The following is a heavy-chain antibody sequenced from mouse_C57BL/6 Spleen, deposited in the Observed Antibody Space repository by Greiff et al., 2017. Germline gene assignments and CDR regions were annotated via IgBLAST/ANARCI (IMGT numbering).Heavy chain of an antibody. CDR3: ARHERHYSNYVHWYFDV. V-gene: IGHV1-62-2*01. CDR1: GYTFTEYT. Sequence: VQLQPSGAELVKPGASVKLSCKASGYTFTEYTIHWVKQRSGQGLEWIGWFYPGSGSIKYNEKFKDKATLTADKSSSTVYMELSRLTSEDSTVYFVARHERHYSNYVHWYFDVWGTGTTVTCSS. CDR2: FYPGSGSI. D-gene: IGHD2-5*01. J-gene: IGHJ1*03.